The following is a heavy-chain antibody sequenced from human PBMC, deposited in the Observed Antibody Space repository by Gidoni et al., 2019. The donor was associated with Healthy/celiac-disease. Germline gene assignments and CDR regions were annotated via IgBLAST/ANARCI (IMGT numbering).Heavy chain of an antibody. CDR1: GFTFSSYG. CDR2: ISYDGSNK. CDR3: AKDADVQWLVNYFDY. D-gene: IGHD6-19*01. J-gene: IGHJ4*02. V-gene: IGHV3-30*18. Sequence: QVQLVESGGGVVQPGRSLRLSCAASGFTFSSYGMHWVRQAPGKGLEWVAVISYDGSNKYYADSVKGRFTISRDNSKNTLYLQMNSLRVEDTAVYYCAKDADVQWLVNYFDYWGQGTLVTVSS.